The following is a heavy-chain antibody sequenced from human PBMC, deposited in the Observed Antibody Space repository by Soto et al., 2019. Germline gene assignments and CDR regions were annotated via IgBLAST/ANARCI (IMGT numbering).Heavy chain of an antibody. V-gene: IGHV3-23*01. CDR2: ISGSGGTT. D-gene: IGHD3-3*01. CDR3: AKDSWAIFGVPAGEYYAMDV. Sequence: GGSLRLSCVASGFTFENYAMSWVRQAPGKGLEWVSAISGSGGTTYYSDSVKGWFTISRDNSKNTVYLQMNDLRVEDAAEYFCAKDSWAIFGVPAGEYYAMDVWGQGTTVTVSS. J-gene: IGHJ6*02. CDR1: GFTFENYA.